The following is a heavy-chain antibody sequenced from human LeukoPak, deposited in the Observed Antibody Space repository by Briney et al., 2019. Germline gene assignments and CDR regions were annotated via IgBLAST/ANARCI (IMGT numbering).Heavy chain of an antibody. V-gene: IGHV4-34*01. CDR2: INHSGST. CDR3: ARWYSSSWHPLFDY. J-gene: IGHJ4*02. D-gene: IGHD6-13*01. Sequence: SETLSLTCAVYGGSFSGYYWSWIRQPPGKGLEWIGEINHSGSTNYNPYLKSRVSISVDTSENQFSLKLSSVTAADTAVYYCARWYSSSWHPLFDYWGQGTLVTVSS. CDR1: GGSFSGYY.